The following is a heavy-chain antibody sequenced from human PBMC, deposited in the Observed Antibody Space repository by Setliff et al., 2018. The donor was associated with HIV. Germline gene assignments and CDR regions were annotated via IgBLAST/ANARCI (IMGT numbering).Heavy chain of an antibody. J-gene: IGHJ6*03. Sequence: GASVKVSCKASGGTFSSYPISWVRQAPGQGLEWMGGIIPIFGTTHYAQKFQGRVTVTADESTSTAYMQLSSLRSDDTAVYYCARGRNYYSSGYGDYYYYMDVWGKGTTVTVSS. CDR2: IIPIFGTT. CDR1: GGTFSSYP. V-gene: IGHV1-69*13. D-gene: IGHD3-22*01. CDR3: ARGRNYYSSGYGDYYYYMDV.